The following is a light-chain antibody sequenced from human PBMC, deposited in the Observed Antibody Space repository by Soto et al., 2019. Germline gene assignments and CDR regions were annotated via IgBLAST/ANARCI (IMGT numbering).Light chain of an antibody. J-gene: IGLJ1*01. Sequence: QSVLTQPPSASGSPGQSLAISCTGTSSDVGLYNFVSWYQQRPGKAPKLVIYEVTKRPSGVPDRFSGSKSGSTASLTVSGLQADDEADYYCASYAGTRPFVFGTGNKVTV. CDR2: EVT. CDR1: SSDVGLYNF. CDR3: ASYAGTRPFV. V-gene: IGLV2-8*01.